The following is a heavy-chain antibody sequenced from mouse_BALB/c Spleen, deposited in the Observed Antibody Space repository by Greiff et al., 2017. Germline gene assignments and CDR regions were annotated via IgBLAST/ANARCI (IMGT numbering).Heavy chain of an antibody. CDR3: ARAVTRYFDV. Sequence: EVQVVESGGDLVKPGGSLKLSCAASGFTFSSYGMSWVRQTPDKRLEWVATISSGGSYTYYPDSVKGRFTISRDNAKNTLYLQMSSLKSEDTAMYYCARAVTRYFDVWGAGTTVTVSS. CDR1: GFTFSSYG. J-gene: IGHJ1*01. V-gene: IGHV5-6*01. CDR2: ISSGGSYT. D-gene: IGHD2-1*01.